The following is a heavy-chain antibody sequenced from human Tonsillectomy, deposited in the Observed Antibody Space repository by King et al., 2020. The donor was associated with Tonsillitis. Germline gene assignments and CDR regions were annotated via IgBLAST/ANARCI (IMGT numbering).Heavy chain of an antibody. D-gene: IGHD4-23*01. V-gene: IGHV3-21*01. CDR1: GFTFSSYA. CDR2: ISPNGAYT. CDR3: ARDSYGGTEIDH. J-gene: IGHJ4*02. Sequence: QLVQSGGGPVRPGGSLRLSCAASGFTFSSYAMTWVRQAPGKGLEWVSSISPNGAYTYYSDSLKGRCTFSRDKAKDSLFLQMDTLRAEDTAIYYCARDSYGGTEIDHWGQGTLVAVTS.